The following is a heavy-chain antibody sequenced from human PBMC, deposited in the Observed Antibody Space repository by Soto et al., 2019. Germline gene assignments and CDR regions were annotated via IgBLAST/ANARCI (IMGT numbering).Heavy chain of an antibody. J-gene: IGHJ4*02. V-gene: IGHV4-30-4*01. CDR3: VGGDYGDFGDFDY. CDR1: GGSISSGGYY. D-gene: IGHD4-17*01. Sequence: SETLSLTCIVSGGSISSGGYYWRWIRQPPGKGLEWIGYIYYSGRTYYTPSLRSRLTMSIDTSKNQFSLKLNSVTAADTAVYYCVGGDYGDFGDFDYWGQGTLVTVSS. CDR2: IYYSGRT.